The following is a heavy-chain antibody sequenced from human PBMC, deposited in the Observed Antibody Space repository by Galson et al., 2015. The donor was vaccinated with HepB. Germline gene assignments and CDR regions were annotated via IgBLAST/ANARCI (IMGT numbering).Heavy chain of an antibody. CDR2: IRSKANYYAT. J-gene: IGHJ4*02. Sequence: SLRLSCAASGFTFSGSAIHWVRQASGRGPEWIGHIRSKANYYATLYVPSLKGRFTISRDDTKNMAYLHMRSLKTEDTAVYYCIRLGDLSGYSSRWGQGTLVTASS. CDR3: IRLGDLSGYSSR. CDR1: GFTFSGSA. D-gene: IGHD2-2*01. V-gene: IGHV3-73*01.